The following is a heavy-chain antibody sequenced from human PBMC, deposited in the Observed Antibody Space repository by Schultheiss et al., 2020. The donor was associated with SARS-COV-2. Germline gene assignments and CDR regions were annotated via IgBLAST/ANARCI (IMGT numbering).Heavy chain of an antibody. CDR1: GGSISSSSYY. Sequence: SETLSLTCTVSGGSISSSSYYWGWIRQPPGKGLEWIGSIYYGGNTYYNPSLESRVTMFVDTSKNQFSLKLSSVTAADTAVYYCARAWPFLAAREGHWFDPWGQGTLVTVSS. CDR3: ARAWPFLAAREGHWFDP. J-gene: IGHJ5*02. D-gene: IGHD6-6*01. V-gene: IGHV4-39*07. CDR2: IYYGGNT.